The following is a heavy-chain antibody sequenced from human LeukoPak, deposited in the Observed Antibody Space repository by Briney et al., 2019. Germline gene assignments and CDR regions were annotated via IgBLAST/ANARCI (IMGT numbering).Heavy chain of an antibody. Sequence: SETLSLTCAVSGGSISSGGYSWSWIRQPPGKGLEWIGYIYHGGSTYYNPSLKSRVTISVDRSKNQFSLKLSSVTAADTAVYYCASSLWGYFDYWGQGTLVTVSS. CDR1: GGSISSGGYS. CDR3: ASSLWGYFDY. V-gene: IGHV4-30-2*01. CDR2: IYHGGST. D-gene: IGHD3-16*01. J-gene: IGHJ4*02.